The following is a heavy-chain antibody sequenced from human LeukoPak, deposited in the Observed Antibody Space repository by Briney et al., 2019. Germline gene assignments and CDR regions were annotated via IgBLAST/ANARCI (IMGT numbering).Heavy chain of an antibody. J-gene: IGHJ5*02. CDR1: GGSISSYY. D-gene: IGHD2-2*01. V-gene: IGHV4-4*07. Sequence: PSETLSLTCTVSGGSISSYYWSWIRQPAGKGLEWIGRIYTSGSINYNPSLKSRVTMSVDTSKNQFSLKLSSVTAADTAVYYCARALEGAAAYNWFDPWGQGTLVTVSS. CDR2: IYTSGSI. CDR3: ARALEGAAAYNWFDP.